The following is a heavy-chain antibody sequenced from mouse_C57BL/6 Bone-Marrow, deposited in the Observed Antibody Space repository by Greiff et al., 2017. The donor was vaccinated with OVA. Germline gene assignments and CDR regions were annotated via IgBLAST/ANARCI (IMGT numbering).Heavy chain of an antibody. D-gene: IGHD1-1*01. Sequence: LQESGAELARPGASVKLSCKASGYTFTSYGISWVKQSTGQGLEWIGEIYPRSGNTYYNEKFKGKATLTADKSSSTAYMELRSLTSEDSAVYFCADYYGSSYWYFDVWGTGTTVTVSS. CDR3: ADYYGSSYWYFDV. CDR2: IYPRSGNT. CDR1: GYTFTSYG. J-gene: IGHJ1*03. V-gene: IGHV1-81*01.